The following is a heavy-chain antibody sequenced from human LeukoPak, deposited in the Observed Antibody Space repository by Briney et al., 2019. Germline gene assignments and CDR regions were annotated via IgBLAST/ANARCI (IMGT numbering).Heavy chain of an antibody. V-gene: IGHV3-23*01. J-gene: IGHJ6*01. CDR3: AKMKGHPLPKYYMDV. D-gene: IGHD1-26*01. Sequence: GSLLLSXXASGFTFSGFAMSWVRRPPGKGLEWVSGISGSGDNTLYADSVKGRFTISRDNSKNTLYLEMNSLRAEDTAIYYCAKMKGHPLPKYYMDVWGQGTTVTVSS. CDR1: GFTFSGFA. CDR2: ISGSGDNT.